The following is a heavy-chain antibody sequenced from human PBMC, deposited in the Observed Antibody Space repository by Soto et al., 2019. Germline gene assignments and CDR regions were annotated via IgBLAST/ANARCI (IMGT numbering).Heavy chain of an antibody. CDR1: GGSIGTYY. J-gene: IGHJ4*02. CDR3: ARGEDTAVAGLWDH. CDR2: IYNTGST. D-gene: IGHD6-19*01. Sequence: SETLSLTCTVSGGSIGTYYWSWIRQPPGKGLEWVGYIYNTGSTNYNPSLKSRVTISIDTSRNQFSLKLSSVTAADTALYYCARGEDTAVAGLWDHWGQGTLVTVSS. V-gene: IGHV4-59*01.